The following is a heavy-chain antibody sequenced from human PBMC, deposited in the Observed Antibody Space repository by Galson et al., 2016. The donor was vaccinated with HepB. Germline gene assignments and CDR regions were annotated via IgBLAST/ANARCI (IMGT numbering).Heavy chain of an antibody. V-gene: IGHV4-59*12. CDR2: IYYSGSS. Sequence: SETLSLTCSVSGDSIIDYYWSWVRQPPGKGLEWIGYIYYSGSSKYKSSLRSRVTNYSGTTNYNPSLKSRATLSVDTSKNQFSLNLSAVTAADTAVYYCARIPRVAAAAEGDLDYWGQGTLVTVSS. CDR3: ARIPRVAAAAEGDLDY. D-gene: IGHD6-13*01. J-gene: IGHJ4*02. CDR1: GDSIIDYY.